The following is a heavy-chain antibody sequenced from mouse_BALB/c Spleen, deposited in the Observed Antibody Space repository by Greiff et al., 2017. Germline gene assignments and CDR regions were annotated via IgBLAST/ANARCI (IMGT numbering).Heavy chain of an antibody. J-gene: IGHJ4*01. V-gene: IGHV2-9*02. CDR2: IWAGGST. CDR1: GFSLTSSG. CDR3: ARGNYRYSDD. Sequence: VQLQQSGPGLVAPSQSLSITCTVSGFSLTSSGVHWVRQPPGKGLEWLGVIWAGGSTNYNSALMSRLSISKDNSKSQVFLKMNSLQTDDTAMYYCARGNYRYSDDWGQGTSVTVSA. D-gene: IGHD2-14*01.